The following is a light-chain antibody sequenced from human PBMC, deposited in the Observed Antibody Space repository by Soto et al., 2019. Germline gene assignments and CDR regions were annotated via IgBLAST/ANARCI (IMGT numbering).Light chain of an antibody. J-gene: IGKJ1*01. CDR3: QQYTSYPWT. CDR1: QSISRW. Sequence: DIQMTQSPSTLSASVGDRVTITCRATQSISRWLDWYQQKPGKAPNLLIYDGSSVESGVPSRFSGSGSGTEFTLTISSLQPDDFATYYCQQYTSYPWTFGQGTKVEVK. CDR2: DGS. V-gene: IGKV1-5*01.